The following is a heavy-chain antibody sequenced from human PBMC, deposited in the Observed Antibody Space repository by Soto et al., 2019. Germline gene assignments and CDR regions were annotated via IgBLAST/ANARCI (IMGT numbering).Heavy chain of an antibody. D-gene: IGHD1-1*01. V-gene: IGHV4-59*11. CDR1: GGSISNHY. J-gene: IGHJ1*01. CDR3: RSANGYSEH. CDR2: IYYNGNT. Sequence: QVQLQESGPGLVKPSETLSLTCSVSGGSISNHYWSWIRQPPGKGLEWIGYIYYNGNTNYNPSLKSRVTTRENTSSKQFSLKLTPRTAADAADYSCRSANGYSEHWGQGTLVTVSS.